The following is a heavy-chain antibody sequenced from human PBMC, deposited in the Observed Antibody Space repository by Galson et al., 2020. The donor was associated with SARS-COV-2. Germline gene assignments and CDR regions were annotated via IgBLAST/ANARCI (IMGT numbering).Heavy chain of an antibody. CDR3: ARGQQTELLTPFDF. J-gene: IGHJ4*02. CDR1: GGSVSGGAFS. V-gene: IGHV4-30-2*01. CDR2: IYDSANT. D-gene: IGHD1-26*01. Sequence: SGGSVSGGAFSWSWFRQPPGKGLEWIGYIYDSANTYYNPSLKSRVSISVDRSKNQFSLNLSSVTAADTAVYYCARGQQTELLTPFDFWGQGTLVTVSS.